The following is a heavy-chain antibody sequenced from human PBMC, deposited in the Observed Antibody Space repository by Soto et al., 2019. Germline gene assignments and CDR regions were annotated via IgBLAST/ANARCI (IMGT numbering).Heavy chain of an antibody. CDR2: ISGTGVYI. CDR3: AREGALKPFSS. V-gene: IGHV3-21*01. J-gene: IGHJ5*02. Sequence: PGGSLRLSCVASGFTFSNYNMNWVRQAPGKGLEWVSHISGTGVYIHYADAVKGRFTISGDNAKSSVYLQMNSLRAEDTAVYYCAREGALKPFSSWGQGALVTVSS. CDR1: GFTFSNYN.